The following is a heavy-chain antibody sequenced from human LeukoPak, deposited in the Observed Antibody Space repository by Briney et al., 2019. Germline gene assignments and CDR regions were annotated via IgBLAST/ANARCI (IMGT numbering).Heavy chain of an antibody. CDR1: GFTFSSYE. CDR3: AREAYYDILTGYYSRDAFDI. Sequence: GGSLRLSCAASGFTFSSYEMNWVRQAPGKGLEWVSYISSSGSTIYYADSVKGRFTISRDNAKNSLYLQMNSLRAEDTAVYYCAREAYYDILTGYYSRDAFDIWGQGTMVTVSS. V-gene: IGHV3-48*03. J-gene: IGHJ3*02. D-gene: IGHD3-9*01. CDR2: ISSSGSTI.